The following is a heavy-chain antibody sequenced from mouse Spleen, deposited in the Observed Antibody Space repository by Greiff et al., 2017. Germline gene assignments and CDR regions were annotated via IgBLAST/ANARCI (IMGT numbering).Heavy chain of an antibody. J-gene: IGHJ2*01. CDR1: GYTFTDYN. D-gene: IGHD1-2*01. Sequence: VQLQQSGPELVKPGASVKMSCKASGYTFTDYNMNWVKQSHGKSLEWIGYINPKNGGTSNNQKFKGKATLNVNKSSSTAYMELRSLTSEDSAVYYCARTGLRLRGDYFDYWDQGTTLAVSS. CDR3: ARTGLRLRGDYFDY. V-gene: IGHV1-22*01. CDR2: INPKNGGT.